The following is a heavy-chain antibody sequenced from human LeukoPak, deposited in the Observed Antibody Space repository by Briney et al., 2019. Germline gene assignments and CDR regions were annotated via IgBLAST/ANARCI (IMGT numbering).Heavy chain of an antibody. V-gene: IGHV6-1*01. CDR2: TYYRSRWYK. CDR1: GDSVSSNSAA. CDR3: ARTKGHLDL. D-gene: IGHD2-8*01. Sequence: SQTLSLTCAISGDSVSSNSAAWNWISQSPSRGLEWLGRTYYRSRWYKEYAQSVKSRITIDPDTSKNQFSLQLNSVTPEDAAVYYCARTKGHLDLWGRGTLVTVSS. J-gene: IGHJ2*01.